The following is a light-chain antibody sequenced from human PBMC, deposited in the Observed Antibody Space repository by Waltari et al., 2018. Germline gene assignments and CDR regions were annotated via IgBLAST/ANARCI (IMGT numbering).Light chain of an antibody. V-gene: IGKV3-20*01. CDR2: AAS. CDR1: QSVSSSY. CDR3: QQYGSTLIT. Sequence: EIVLTQSPGTLSLSLGERVTLSCRASQSVSSSYFAWYQQKPGQAPRLLSYAASNRATGIPDRFSGRGSGTGFTLTISSLEPEDSAVYYCQQYGSTLITFGQGTRLEIK. J-gene: IGKJ5*01.